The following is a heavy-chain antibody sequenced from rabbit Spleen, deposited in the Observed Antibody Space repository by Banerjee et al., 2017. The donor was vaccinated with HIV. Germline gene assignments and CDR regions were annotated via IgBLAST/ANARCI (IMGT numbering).Heavy chain of an antibody. D-gene: IGHD5-1*01. Sequence: QRQLEESGGGLVKPGGTLTLTCKASGFDFGGYYYLCWVRQAPGKGLEWIGCIYTGSSGSTNYASWAKGRFTISKTSSTTVDLKMTSLTAADTATYFCARDLVTVIGWNFNLWGQGTLVTVS. CDR3: ARDLVTVIGWNFNL. CDR1: GFDFGGYYY. CDR2: IYTGSSGST. V-gene: IGHV1S45*01. J-gene: IGHJ4*01.